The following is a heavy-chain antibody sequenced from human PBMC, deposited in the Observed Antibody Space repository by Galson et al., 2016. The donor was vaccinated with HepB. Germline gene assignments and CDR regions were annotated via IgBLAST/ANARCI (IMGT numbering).Heavy chain of an antibody. D-gene: IGHD3-22*01. CDR3: AKTEYFDNNYFDS. V-gene: IGHV3-9*01. J-gene: IGHJ4*02. Sequence: SLRLSCAASGFKFHDYAMHWVRQAPGKGLEWVSGINWNSGTEDYAESVKGRFTISRDNAEKSLYLQMNSLRLEDTDFYYCAKTEYFDNNYFDSWGQGTLVTVSS. CDR1: GFKFHDYA. CDR2: INWNSGTE.